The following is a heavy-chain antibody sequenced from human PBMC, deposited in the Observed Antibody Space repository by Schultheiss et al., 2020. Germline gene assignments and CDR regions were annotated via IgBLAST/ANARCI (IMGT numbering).Heavy chain of an antibody. J-gene: IGHJ6*02. V-gene: IGHV4-39*01. CDR2: IYYSGST. CDR3: ASGGQISYYYYGMDV. CDR1: GGSIGSSNYY. D-gene: IGHD3-10*01. Sequence: SETLSLTCTVSGGSIGSSNYYWGWIRQPPEKGLEWIGSIYYSGSTFYNPSLRSRVTISVDTSKDQFSLKLSSVTAADTAVYYCASGGQISYYYYGMDVWGQGTTVTVSS.